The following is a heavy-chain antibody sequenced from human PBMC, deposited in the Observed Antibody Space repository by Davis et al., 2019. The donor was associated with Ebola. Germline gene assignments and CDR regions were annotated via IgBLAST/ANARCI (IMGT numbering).Heavy chain of an antibody. D-gene: IGHD2-15*01. V-gene: IGHV1-69*04. CDR1: GGTFSSYA. Sequence: SVKVSCKASGGTFSSYAISWVRQAPGQGLEWMGRIIPILGIANYAQKFQGRVTITADKSTSTAYMELSSLRSEDTAVYYCARGYCSGGSCSLDAFDIWGQGTMVTDSS. CDR3: ARGYCSGGSCSLDAFDI. J-gene: IGHJ3*02. CDR2: IIPILGIA.